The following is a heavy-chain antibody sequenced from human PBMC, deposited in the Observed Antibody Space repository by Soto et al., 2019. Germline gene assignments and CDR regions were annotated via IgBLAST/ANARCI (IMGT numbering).Heavy chain of an antibody. D-gene: IGHD2-2*01. CDR3: ARGVLVPAANNYYYGMDV. CDR1: GGSISSYY. Sequence: QVQLQESGPGLVKPSETLSLTCTVSGGSISSYYWSWIRQPPGKGLEWIGYIYYSGSTNYNPSLKSRVTISVDTSKNQFSLKLSSVTAADTAVYYCARGVLVPAANNYYYGMDVWGQGTTVTVSS. V-gene: IGHV4-59*01. CDR2: IYYSGST. J-gene: IGHJ6*02.